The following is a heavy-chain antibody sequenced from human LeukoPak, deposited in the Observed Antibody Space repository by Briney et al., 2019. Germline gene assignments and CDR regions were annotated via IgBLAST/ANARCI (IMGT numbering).Heavy chain of an antibody. J-gene: IGHJ4*02. CDR3: AKDIRITMVRGVPKD. CDR2: ISSSSSTI. V-gene: IGHV3-48*01. Sequence: QTGGSLRLSCAASGFTFSTYSLNWVRQAPGKGLEWLSYISSSSSTIYYADSVKGRFTISRDNAKNSLYLQMNSLRAEDTAVYYCAKDIRITMVRGVPKDWGQGTLVTVSS. CDR1: GFTFSTYS. D-gene: IGHD3-10*01.